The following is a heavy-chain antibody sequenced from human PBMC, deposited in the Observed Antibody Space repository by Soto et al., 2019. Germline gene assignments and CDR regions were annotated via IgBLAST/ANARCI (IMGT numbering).Heavy chain of an antibody. J-gene: IGHJ5*02. Sequence: PVGSLRLSCASSVFTFSSYAMSCVRHSPGKGLEWVSAISGSGGSTYYADSVKGRFTISRDNSKNTLYLQMNSLRAEDTAVYYCAKDLFSNTPMPGWFEPWGQGTLVTVSS. CDR1: VFTFSSYA. V-gene: IGHV3-23*01. CDR3: AKDLFSNTPMPGWFEP. CDR2: ISGSGGST. D-gene: IGHD4-4*01.